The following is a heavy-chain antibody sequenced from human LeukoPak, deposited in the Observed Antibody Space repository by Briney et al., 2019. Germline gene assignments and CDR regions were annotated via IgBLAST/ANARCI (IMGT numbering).Heavy chain of an antibody. V-gene: IGHV3-23*01. CDR2: IGESGGST. D-gene: IGHD1-26*01. J-gene: IGHJ4*02. Sequence: GGSLSLSCAVSGFTFSSYAVSWVRQSPGKGLEWVSAIGESGGSTCYADVVKGRFTISRNNSENTLYLQMNSLRAEDTAVYFCAKGGRIVGASTTLDYWGQGTLVTVSS. CDR3: AKGGRIVGASTTLDY. CDR1: GFTFSSYA.